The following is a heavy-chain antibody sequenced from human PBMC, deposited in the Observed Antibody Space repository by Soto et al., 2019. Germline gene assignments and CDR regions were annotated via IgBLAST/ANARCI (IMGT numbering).Heavy chain of an antibody. CDR2: FRSGGDDDTT. J-gene: IGHJ4*02. CDR3: AKKVNSGSGSQFFDY. CDR1: GFTFSSYS. Sequence: GGSLRLSCAASGFTFSSYSMSWVRQAPGKGLEWVSGFRSGGDDDTTYYADSVRGRFTISRDNSKNTLFLQMNSLRAEDTAIYYCAKKVNSGSGSQFFDYWGQGTLVTSPQ. D-gene: IGHD3-10*01. V-gene: IGHV3-23*01.